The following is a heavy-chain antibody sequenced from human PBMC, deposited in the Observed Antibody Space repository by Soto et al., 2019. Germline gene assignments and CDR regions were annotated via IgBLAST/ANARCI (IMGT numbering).Heavy chain of an antibody. CDR1: GLTATYAW. CDR3: ARESSDTSGWYGGFDI. CDR2: INSKSDGGAT. D-gene: IGHD6-13*01. J-gene: IGHJ3*02. V-gene: IGHV3-15*01. Sequence: EVQLVQSGGGLVKPGESLRLSCAASGLTATYAWMSWVRQAPGQGLEWVGRINSKSDGGATDFPAPVKGRFSISIDDSTNTLYLQMDRLSTEDTAVYYCARESSDTSGWYGGFDIWGQGTVVTVSS.